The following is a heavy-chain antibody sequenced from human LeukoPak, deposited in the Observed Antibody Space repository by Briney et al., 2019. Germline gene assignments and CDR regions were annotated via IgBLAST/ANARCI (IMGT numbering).Heavy chain of an antibody. Sequence: QSGGSLRLSCAASGFTFSSYWMNWVRQAPGKGLEWVSAISGSGGSTYYADSVKGRFTISRDNSKNTLYLQMNSLRAEDTAVYYCAKVAVTTPAALYYYYGMDVWGQGTTVTVSS. CDR1: GFTFSSYW. CDR3: AKVAVTTPAALYYYYGMDV. D-gene: IGHD4-17*01. V-gene: IGHV3-23*01. J-gene: IGHJ6*02. CDR2: ISGSGGST.